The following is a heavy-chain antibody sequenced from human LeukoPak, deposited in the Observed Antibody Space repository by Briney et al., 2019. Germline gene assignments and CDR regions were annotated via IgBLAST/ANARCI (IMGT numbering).Heavy chain of an antibody. CDR1: GFTFSSYW. CDR3: AKQGTYAAYPDFDS. D-gene: IGHD2-2*01. V-gene: IGHV3-74*01. Sequence: GGSLRLSCAASGFTFSSYWMHWVRQAPGKGLVWVSRINSDGSSTSYADSVKGRFTISRDNSKSTLYLQMSSLRAEDTAVYFCAKQGTYAAYPDFDSWGQGTLVTVSS. J-gene: IGHJ4*02. CDR2: INSDGSST.